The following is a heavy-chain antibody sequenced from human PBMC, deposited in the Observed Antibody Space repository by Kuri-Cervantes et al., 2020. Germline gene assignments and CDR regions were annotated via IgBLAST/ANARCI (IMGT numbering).Heavy chain of an antibody. Sequence: ESLKISCAVYGGSFRGYYWSWIRPPLGKGLEWIGEINHSGSTNYNPSLKSRVTISVDTSKNQFSLKLSSVTAADTAVYYCAIRWFGELLGWFDPWGQGTLVTVSS. CDR3: AIRWFGELLGWFDP. CDR2: INHSGST. J-gene: IGHJ5*02. D-gene: IGHD3-10*01. CDR1: GGSFRGYY. V-gene: IGHV4-34*01.